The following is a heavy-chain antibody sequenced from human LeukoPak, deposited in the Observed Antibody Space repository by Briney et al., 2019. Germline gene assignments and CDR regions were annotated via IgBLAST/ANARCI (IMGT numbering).Heavy chain of an antibody. D-gene: IGHD6-13*01. CDR2: IKSKTDGGTT. Sequence: GGSLRLSCAASGFTFSNAWMSWVRQAPGKGLEWVGRIKSKTDGGTTDYAARVKGRFTSSRDDSKNTLYLQMNSLKTEDTAVYYCTGVSRSSWYDYWGQGTLVTVSS. CDR3: TGVSRSSWYDY. J-gene: IGHJ4*02. V-gene: IGHV3-15*01. CDR1: GFTFSNAW.